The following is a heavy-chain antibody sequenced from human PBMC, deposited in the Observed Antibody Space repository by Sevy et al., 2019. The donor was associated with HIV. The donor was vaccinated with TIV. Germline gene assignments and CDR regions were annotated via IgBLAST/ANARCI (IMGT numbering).Heavy chain of an antibody. Sequence: SENLSLTCTVSGGSISSYYWSWIRQPPGKGLEWIGYIYYSGSTNYNPSLKSRVTISVDTSKNQFSLKLSSVTAADTAVYYCARGGYDSSDAFDIWGQGTMVTVSS. CDR1: GGSISSYY. D-gene: IGHD3-22*01. V-gene: IGHV4-59*01. CDR3: ARGGYDSSDAFDI. CDR2: IYYSGST. J-gene: IGHJ3*02.